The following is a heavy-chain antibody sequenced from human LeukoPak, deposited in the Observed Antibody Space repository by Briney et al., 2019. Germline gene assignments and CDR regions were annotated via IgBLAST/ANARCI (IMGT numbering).Heavy chain of an antibody. Sequence: PGGSLRLSCAASGFTFSSYGMHWVRQAPGKGLEWVAFIRYDGSNKYYADSVKGRFTISRDNAKNSLYLQMNSLRAEDTAVYYCAREGSGSYPAIDYWGQGTLVTVSS. J-gene: IGHJ4*02. CDR2: IRYDGSNK. CDR3: AREGSGSYPAIDY. D-gene: IGHD3-10*01. CDR1: GFTFSSYG. V-gene: IGHV3-30*02.